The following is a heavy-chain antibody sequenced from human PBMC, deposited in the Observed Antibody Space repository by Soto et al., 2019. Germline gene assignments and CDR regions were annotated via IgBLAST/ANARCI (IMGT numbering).Heavy chain of an antibody. CDR3: VRENYFDY. J-gene: IGHJ4*02. V-gene: IGHV3-7*01. CDR1: GFTFRNYW. Sequence: EEQLVESGGGLVQPGGSLRLSCAGSGFTFRNYWMGWVRQAPGKRLEWVANIKQDGSERSYADSVKGRFTISRDNAKNSLYLQMSSLGADDMAVYYCVRENYFDYWGQGILVTVSS. CDR2: IKQDGSER.